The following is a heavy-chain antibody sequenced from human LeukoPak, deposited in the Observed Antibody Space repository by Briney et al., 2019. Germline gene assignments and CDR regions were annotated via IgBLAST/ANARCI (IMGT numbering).Heavy chain of an antibody. Sequence: ASVKASCKASGYTFTSYGISWVRQAPGQGLEWMGWISAYNGNTNYAQKLQGRVTMTTDTSTSTAYMELRSLRSDDTAVYYCARDDYGGNYVFGFPSNWGQGTLVTVSS. CDR3: ARDDYGGNYVFGFPSN. V-gene: IGHV1-18*01. CDR1: GYTFTSYG. J-gene: IGHJ4*02. D-gene: IGHD4-23*01. CDR2: ISAYNGNT.